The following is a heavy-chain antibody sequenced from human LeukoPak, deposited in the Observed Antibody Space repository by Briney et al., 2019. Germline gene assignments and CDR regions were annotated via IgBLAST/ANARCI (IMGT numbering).Heavy chain of an antibody. V-gene: IGHV4-39*07. CDR2: IYYSRST. CDR1: AGPISSSSYY. J-gene: IGHJ4*02. CDR3: ARERGMGYYDSSGYPGDY. Sequence: SQTLSLTCTVSAGPISSSSYYWGWIRQPPGKGLEWIGSIYYSRSTYYNPSLKSRVTISVDTSKNQFSMKMSSVTAADTAVYYCARERGMGYYDSSGYPGDYWGQGTLVTVSS. D-gene: IGHD3-22*01.